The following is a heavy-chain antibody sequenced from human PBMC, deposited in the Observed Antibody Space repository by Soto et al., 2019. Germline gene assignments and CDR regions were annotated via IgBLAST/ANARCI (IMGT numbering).Heavy chain of an antibody. J-gene: IGHJ4*02. CDR1: GYTFTSYG. D-gene: IGHD6-13*01. Sequence: ASVKFSCKASGYTFTSYGISWVRQAPGQGLEWMGWISAYNGNTNYAQKLQGRVTMTTDTSTSTAYMELRSLRSDDTAVYYCARGIAAAGTPYYFDYWGQGTLVTVSS. CDR3: ARGIAAAGTPYYFDY. V-gene: IGHV1-18*01. CDR2: ISAYNGNT.